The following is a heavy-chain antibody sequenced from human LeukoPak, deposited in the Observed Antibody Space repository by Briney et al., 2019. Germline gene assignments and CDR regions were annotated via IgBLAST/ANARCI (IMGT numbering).Heavy chain of an antibody. J-gene: IGHJ4*02. CDR2: ISYDGSNE. CDR1: GFTFSRYA. V-gene: IGHV3-30-3*01. D-gene: IGHD3-10*01. CDR3: ARVGYYSSGPFSYFDY. Sequence: GGSLRLSCAASGFTFSRYAMHWVRQAPGKGLEWVAVISYDGSNEYYAESVKGRFTFSRDSSENTPHLEMNSLRVEDTAVYYGARVGYYSSGPFSYFDYWGQGTLVTVSS.